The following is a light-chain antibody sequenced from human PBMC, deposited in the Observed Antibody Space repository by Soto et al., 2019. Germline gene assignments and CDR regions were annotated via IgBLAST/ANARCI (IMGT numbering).Light chain of an antibody. CDR2: GAS. V-gene: IGKV3-15*01. J-gene: IGKJ3*01. CDR1: QSLSSN. Sequence: ERVMTQSPATLSVSPGERATLSCRASQSLSSNLAWYQQKPGQAPRLLIYGASTRATGIPARFSGSGSGTEFTLTISSLQCEDFAVYYCQQYNALSPLFGPGTKVDIK. CDR3: QQYNALSPL.